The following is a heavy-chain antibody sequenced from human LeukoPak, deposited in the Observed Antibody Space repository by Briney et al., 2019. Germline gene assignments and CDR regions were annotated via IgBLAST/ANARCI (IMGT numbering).Heavy chain of an antibody. CDR2: ISSSSSYI. J-gene: IGHJ4*02. Sequence: GGSLRLSCAASGFTFNNYWMNWVRQAPGKGLEWVSSISSSSSYIYYADSVKGRFTISRDNAKNSLYLQMNSLRAEDTAVYYCARIPVAAAGTWLRDYWGQGTLVTVSS. V-gene: IGHV3-21*01. D-gene: IGHD6-13*01. CDR3: ARIPVAAAGTWLRDY. CDR1: GFTFNNYW.